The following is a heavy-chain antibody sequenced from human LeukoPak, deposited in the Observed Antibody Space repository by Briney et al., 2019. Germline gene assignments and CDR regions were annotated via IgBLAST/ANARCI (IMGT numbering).Heavy chain of an antibody. V-gene: IGHV1-8*01. Sequence: ASVEVSCKASGYTFTSYDINWVRQATGQGLEWMGWMNPNSGNTGYAQKFQGRLTMTRNTSISTAYMELSSLSSEDTAMYYCARGFRSDSSGRKFDYWGQGALVTVSS. D-gene: IGHD3-22*01. CDR2: MNPNSGNT. CDR1: GYTFTSYD. CDR3: ARGFRSDSSGRKFDY. J-gene: IGHJ4*02.